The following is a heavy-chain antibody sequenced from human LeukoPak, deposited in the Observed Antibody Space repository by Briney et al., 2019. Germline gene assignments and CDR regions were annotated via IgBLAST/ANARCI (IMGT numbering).Heavy chain of an antibody. CDR3: VRDRGGYCSRANCRAAWSDH. Sequence: GASVKVSCKASEYTFTRYQMHWVRQAPGQGLEWMGRMNPNSGGTDYAQKFQGRVTMTRDTSISTAYMELSRLTSDDTAVYYCVRDRGGYCSRANCRAAWSDHWGQGTLVTVSS. D-gene: IGHD2-2*01. J-gene: IGHJ5*02. CDR1: EYTFTRYQ. V-gene: IGHV1-2*06. CDR2: MNPNSGGT.